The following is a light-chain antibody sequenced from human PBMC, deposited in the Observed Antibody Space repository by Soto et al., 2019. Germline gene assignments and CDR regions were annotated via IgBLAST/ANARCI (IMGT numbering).Light chain of an antibody. CDR2: GAS. CDR3: QQYGTSPRT. CDR1: QSVSNNY. J-gene: IGKJ1*01. Sequence: EIVLTQSPGTLSLSPGERATLSCRASQSVSNNYLAWYQQKPGQAPRLLIYGASGRATGIPDRFSGSWSGKDFILTISRVDHEDFVFYYCQQYGTSPRTFGQGTKVEIK. V-gene: IGKV3-20*01.